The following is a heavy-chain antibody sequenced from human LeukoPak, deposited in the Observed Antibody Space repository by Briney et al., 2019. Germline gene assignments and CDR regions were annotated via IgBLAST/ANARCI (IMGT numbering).Heavy chain of an antibody. V-gene: IGHV4-59*01. CDR2: IYYSGST. J-gene: IGHJ6*02. CDR1: GGSISSYY. CDR3: ARVSGIAAAGTFPYYYGMDV. Sequence: SETLSLTCTVSGGSISSYYWSWIRQPPGKGLEWIGYIYYSGSTNYNPSLKSRVTISVDTSKNQFSLKLSSVTAADTAVYYCARVSGIAAAGTFPYYYGMDVWGQGTTVIVSS. D-gene: IGHD6-13*01.